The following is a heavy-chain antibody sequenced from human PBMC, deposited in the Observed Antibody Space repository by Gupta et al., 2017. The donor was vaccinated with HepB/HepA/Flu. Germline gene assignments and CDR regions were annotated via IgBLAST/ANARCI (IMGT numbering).Heavy chain of an antibody. D-gene: IGHD2-21*02. CDR3: ARSRDWGSGRDV. V-gene: IGHV4-59*02. CDR1: GASVSSYF. J-gene: IGHJ6*03. Sequence: QVQLQESGPGLVKPSETLSLTCTVSGASVSSYFWSWIRQPPGEALEWIGFINYSGGTNYNPALMSRVTISVDTSKNKFSLELRSVTAADTAVYYCARSRDWGSGRDVWGRGTTVTVYS. CDR2: INYSGGT.